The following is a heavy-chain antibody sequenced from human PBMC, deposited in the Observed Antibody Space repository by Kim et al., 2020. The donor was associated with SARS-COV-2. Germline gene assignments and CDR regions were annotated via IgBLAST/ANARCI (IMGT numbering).Heavy chain of an antibody. CDR1: GGSISSGGYS. V-gene: IGHV4-30-2*01. J-gene: IGHJ4*02. CDR2: IYHSGST. Sequence: SETLSLTCAVSGGSISSGGYSWSWIRQPPGKGLEWIGYIYHSGSTYYNPSLKSRVTISVDRSKNQFSLKLSSVTAADTAVYYCAREVYDSSGYRHFDYWGQGTLVTVSS. D-gene: IGHD3-22*01. CDR3: AREVYDSSGYRHFDY.